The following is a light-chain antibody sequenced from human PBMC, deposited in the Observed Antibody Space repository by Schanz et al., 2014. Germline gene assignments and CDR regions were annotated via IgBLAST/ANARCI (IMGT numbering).Light chain of an antibody. V-gene: IGLV2-8*01. Sequence: QSALTQPPSASGSPGQSVTISCTGTSSDVGGYNYVSWYQQHPGKAPKLMIYEVSQRPSGVPDRFSGSKSGNTASLTVSGLQAEDEADYYCQSYDTSVSGRIFGGGTQLTVL. CDR1: SSDVGGYNY. CDR2: EVS. J-gene: IGLJ2*01. CDR3: QSYDTSVSGRI.